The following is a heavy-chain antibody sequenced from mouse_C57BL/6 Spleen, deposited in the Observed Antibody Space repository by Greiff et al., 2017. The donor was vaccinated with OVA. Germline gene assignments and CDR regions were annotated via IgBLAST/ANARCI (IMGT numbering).Heavy chain of an antibody. D-gene: IGHD4-1*01. V-gene: IGHV1-54*01. J-gene: IGHJ4*01. CDR3: ARSGAMDY. Sequence: QVQLKESGAELVRPGTSVKVSCKASGYAFTNYLIEWVKQRPGQGLEWIGVINPGSGGTNYNEKFKGKATLTADKSSSTAYMQLSSLTSEDSAVYFCARSGAMDYWGQGTSVTVSS. CDR2: INPGSGGT. CDR1: GYAFTNYL.